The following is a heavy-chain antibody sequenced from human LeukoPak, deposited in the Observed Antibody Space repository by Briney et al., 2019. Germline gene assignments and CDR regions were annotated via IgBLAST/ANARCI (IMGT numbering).Heavy chain of an antibody. CDR2: IIVSGAT. V-gene: IGHV3-23*01. D-gene: IGHD6-25*01. Sequence: GGSLRLSCAASGFTFSSFSMTWVRQAPGKGHEWVSSIIVSGATYYADSVKGRFTISRDSFRGMLFLQMDSLRVEDTAVYFCAKGSVGNADFASWGQGALVTVSS. CDR3: AKGSVGNADFAS. J-gene: IGHJ4*02. CDR1: GFTFSSFS.